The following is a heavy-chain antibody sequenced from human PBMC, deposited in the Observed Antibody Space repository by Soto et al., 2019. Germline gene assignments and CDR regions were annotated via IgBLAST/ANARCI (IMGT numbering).Heavy chain of an antibody. CDR3: ESTEGVRGDFDRFNF. CDR2: IYPGDSDT. Sequence: PGESLKISCKGSGYSFAGYWIGWVRQMPGKGLDWMGVIYPGDSDTRYSPSFHGQVTISADKSISTAYLQWSSLKASDTAMYFCESTEGVRGDFDRFNFWAQGPMVTVS. J-gene: IGHJ3*01. V-gene: IGHV5-51*01. D-gene: IGHD3-10*01. CDR1: GYSFAGYW.